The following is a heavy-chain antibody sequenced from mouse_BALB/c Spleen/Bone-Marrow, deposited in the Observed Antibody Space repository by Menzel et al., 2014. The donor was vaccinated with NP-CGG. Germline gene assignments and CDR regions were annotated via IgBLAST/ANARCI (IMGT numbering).Heavy chain of an antibody. Sequence: VQLQQSGPGLVKPSQSLSLTCSVTGYSITSGYYWNWIRQFPGNKLEWMGYISYDGNNNYNPSLKSRISITRDTSKNHFFLKLNSVTTEDTATYYCAREDYGNYDYFDYWGQGTTLTVSS. D-gene: IGHD2-1*01. CDR2: ISYDGNN. J-gene: IGHJ2*01. CDR3: AREDYGNYDYFDY. CDR1: GYSITSGYY. V-gene: IGHV3-6*02.